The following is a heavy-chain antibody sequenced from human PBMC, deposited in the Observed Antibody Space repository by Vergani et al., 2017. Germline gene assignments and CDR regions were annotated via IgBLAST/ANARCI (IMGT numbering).Heavy chain of an antibody. J-gene: IGHJ4*02. V-gene: IGHV3-23*01. CDR3: AKRGDLSYPLYDSSGYVSLSVDY. Sequence: EVQLLESGGGLVQPGGSLRLSCAASGFTFSSYAMSWVRQAPGKGLEWVSAISGSGGSTYYADSVKGRFTISRDNSKNTLYLQMNSLRAEDTAVYYCAKRGDLSYPLYDSSGYVSLSVDYWGQGTLVTVSS. D-gene: IGHD3-22*01. CDR1: GFTFSSYA. CDR2: ISGSGGST.